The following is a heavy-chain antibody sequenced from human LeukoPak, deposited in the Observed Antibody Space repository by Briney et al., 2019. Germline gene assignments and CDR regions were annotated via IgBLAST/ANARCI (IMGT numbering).Heavy chain of an antibody. D-gene: IGHD3-22*01. CDR3: ARSDGFSGYSSLGDS. Sequence: NTSETLSLTCTVSGDSISSYYWSWIRQPPGKGLEWIGYIYYSGSTNYNPSLKSRVTISVDTSKNQFSLNLTSVTAADTAVYYCARSDGFSGYSSLGDSWGQGTLVTVSS. CDR1: GDSISSYY. V-gene: IGHV4-59*01. CDR2: IYYSGST. J-gene: IGHJ5*01.